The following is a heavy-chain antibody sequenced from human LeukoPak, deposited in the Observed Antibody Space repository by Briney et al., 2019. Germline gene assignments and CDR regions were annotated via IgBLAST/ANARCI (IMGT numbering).Heavy chain of an antibody. D-gene: IGHD2/OR15-2a*01. CDR3: ARAREYLAIDY. CDR2: LYSAGNT. CDR1: GFTVSSNY. V-gene: IGHV3-66*02. J-gene: IGHJ4*02. Sequence: PGGSLRLSCAASGFTVSSNYMNWVGQAPGKGLEWVSVLYSAGNTFYADSVKGRFTISRDNSKNTLYLQMNSLRPEDTAVYYCARAREYLAIDYWGQGTLVTVSS.